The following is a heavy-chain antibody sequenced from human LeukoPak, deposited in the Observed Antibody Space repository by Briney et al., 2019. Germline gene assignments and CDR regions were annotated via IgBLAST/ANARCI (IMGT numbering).Heavy chain of an antibody. V-gene: IGHV1-8*01. Sequence: ASVKVSCKASGYTFTSYDINWMRQATGQGLEWMGWMNPNSGNTGYAQKFQGRVTMTRNTSISTAYMELSSLRSEDTAVYYCARGPRYYYDSSGYDNWGQGTLVTVSS. CDR2: MNPNSGNT. CDR1: GYTFTSYD. J-gene: IGHJ4*02. D-gene: IGHD3-22*01. CDR3: ARGPRYYYDSSGYDN.